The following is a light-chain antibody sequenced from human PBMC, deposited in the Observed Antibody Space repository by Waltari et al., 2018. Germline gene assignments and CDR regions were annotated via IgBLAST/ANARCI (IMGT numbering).Light chain of an antibody. CDR3: QQRSSTPPFT. J-gene: IGKJ2*01. Sequence: DIQMTQSPSSLSASVGDRVTITCRSSQSISRYLNWDQQKPGKAPKLLISAASSLQSGVPSRFSGSGSGTDFTLTISSLQPEDFATYYCQQRSSTPPFTFGQGTKLEI. CDR1: QSISRY. CDR2: AAS. V-gene: IGKV1-39*01.